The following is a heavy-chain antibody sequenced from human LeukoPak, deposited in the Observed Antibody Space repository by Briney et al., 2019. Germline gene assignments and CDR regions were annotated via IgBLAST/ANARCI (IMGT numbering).Heavy chain of an antibody. V-gene: IGHV4-31*03. CDR3: ATPYCGTISCLDVFDI. Sequence: SETLSLTCTVSGVSISSDKYYWSWIRQRPGKGLEWIGYMYYSVSTSYNPSLKSRVSISLGTPKNQFSLKLTSVTAADTAVYYCATPYCGTISCLDVFDIWGQGIMVTVSS. D-gene: IGHD2-21*01. J-gene: IGHJ3*02. CDR1: GVSISSDKYY. CDR2: MYYSVST.